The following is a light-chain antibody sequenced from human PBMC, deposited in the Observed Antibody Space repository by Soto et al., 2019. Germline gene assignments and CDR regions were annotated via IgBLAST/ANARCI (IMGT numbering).Light chain of an antibody. CDR3: QQYNDWPLT. CDR1: HGVSTN. Sequence: EMVMTQSPATLSVSPGVRATLFCRTSHGVSTNLAWYQQKSGQTPRLLIHGASTRATGVPARFSGSGSGTEFTLTIGSLQSEDCAVYYCQQYNDWPLTFGGGTKVEIK. J-gene: IGKJ4*01. V-gene: IGKV3-15*01. CDR2: GAS.